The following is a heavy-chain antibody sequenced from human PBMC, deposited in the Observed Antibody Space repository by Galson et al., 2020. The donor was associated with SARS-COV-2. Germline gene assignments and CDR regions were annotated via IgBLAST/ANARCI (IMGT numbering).Heavy chain of an antibody. CDR2: ISYDGSNK. J-gene: IGHJ4*02. D-gene: IGHD1-26*01. V-gene: IGHV3-30*01. Sequence: GESLKIYCAASGFTFSSYAMHWVRQAPGKGLEWVAFISYDGSNKYYADSVTGRFTISRDNSKTTLYLQMNSLRAEDTAVYYCARAASGSYDAYGGYWGQGTLVTGSS. CDR1: GFTFSSYA. CDR3: ARAASGSYDAYGGY.